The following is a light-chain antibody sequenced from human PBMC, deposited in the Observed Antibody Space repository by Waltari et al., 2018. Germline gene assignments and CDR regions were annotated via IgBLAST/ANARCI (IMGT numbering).Light chain of an antibody. CDR2: SDN. CDR3: AAWDDRLTGPIWV. Sequence: QSVLTQPPSASGTPGQRVTISCSGSSSNIGSNSVNWYQQLPGTAPKLLIHSDNQRPAGVPDRFPGSKSGTSASLAISGLQSEDEADYYCAAWDDRLTGPIWVFGGGTKLTVL. CDR1: SSNIGSNS. V-gene: IGLV1-44*01. J-gene: IGLJ3*02.